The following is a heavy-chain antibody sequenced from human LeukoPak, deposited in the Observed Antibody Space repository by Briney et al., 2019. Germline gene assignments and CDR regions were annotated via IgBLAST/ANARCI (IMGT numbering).Heavy chain of an antibody. CDR1: GYTFTSYG. CDR3: ARAEADYYGSGIFDY. J-gene: IGHJ4*02. D-gene: IGHD3-10*01. Sequence: ASVKVSCKASGYTFTSYGISWVRQAPGQGLEWMGWISAYNGNTNYAQKLQGRVTMTTDTSTSTAYMELRSLRSDDTAVYYCARAEADYYGSGIFDYWGQGTLVTVSS. CDR2: ISAYNGNT. V-gene: IGHV1-18*01.